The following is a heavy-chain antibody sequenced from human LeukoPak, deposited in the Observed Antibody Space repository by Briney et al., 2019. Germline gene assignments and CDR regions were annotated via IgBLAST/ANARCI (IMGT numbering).Heavy chain of an antibody. J-gene: IGHJ4*02. Sequence: GGSLRLSCAASGFTFSSYAMSWVRQAPGKGLEWVAIIWYDGSNKKYEDSVKGRFTISRDNSKNALYLQMNSLRAEDTAVYYCARGVDYYENSGTIDYWGQGTLVTVSS. CDR1: GFTFSSYA. CDR2: IWYDGSNK. CDR3: ARGVDYYENSGTIDY. V-gene: IGHV3-33*08. D-gene: IGHD3-22*01.